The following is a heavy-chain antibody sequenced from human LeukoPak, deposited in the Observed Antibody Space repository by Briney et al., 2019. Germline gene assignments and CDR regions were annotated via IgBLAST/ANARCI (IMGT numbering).Heavy chain of an antibody. J-gene: IGHJ4*02. D-gene: IGHD4-23*01. CDR1: GFSFSDYY. V-gene: IGHV3-11*01. CDR2: ISSFGSTI. CDR3: AFSKDGGNSASDY. Sequence: GGSLRLSCAASGFSFSDYYMSWIRQAPGKGLEWVSYISSFGSTIYYADSVKGRFTISRDNAKNSLYLQVNSLRAEDTAVYYCAFSKDGGNSASDYWGQGTLVTVSS.